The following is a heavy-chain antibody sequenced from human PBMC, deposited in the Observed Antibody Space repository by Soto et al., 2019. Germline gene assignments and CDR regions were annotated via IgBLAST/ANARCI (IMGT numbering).Heavy chain of an antibody. J-gene: IGHJ4*02. D-gene: IGHD2-21*02. Sequence: SETLSLTCTVSGASISSYYWNWIRQPSGKGLEWIGYVYYSGSTNYNPSLKSRVTLSLDTSKNQFSLRLNSVTAADTALYYCAKSAYCGGDCYLPFFDSWGQGALVTVSS. CDR1: GASISSYY. CDR3: AKSAYCGGDCYLPFFDS. CDR2: VYYSGST. V-gene: IGHV4-59*01.